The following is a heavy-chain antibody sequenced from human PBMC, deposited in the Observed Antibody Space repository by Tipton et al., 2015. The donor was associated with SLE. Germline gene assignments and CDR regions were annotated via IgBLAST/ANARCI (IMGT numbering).Heavy chain of an antibody. D-gene: IGHD5-24*01. J-gene: IGHJ4*02. V-gene: IGHV3-9*01. CDR3: AKDGQGGWLTSVDFDF. CDR2: ISWNGDII. CDR1: GFTFDDYA. Sequence: SLRLSCAASGFTFDDYAMHWVRQAPGKGLEWVSGISWNGDIIGYADSLKGRFTISRDNAKNSLYLQLNSLRPEDTAFYYCAKDGQGGWLTSVDFDFWGQGTLVTVSS.